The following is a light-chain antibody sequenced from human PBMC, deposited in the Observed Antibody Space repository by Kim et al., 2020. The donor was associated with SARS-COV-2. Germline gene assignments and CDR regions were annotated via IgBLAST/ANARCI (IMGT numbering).Light chain of an antibody. CDR3: MQVLQNS. J-gene: IGKJ2*01. Sequence: IVLTQSPLSLSVTPGEPASISCRSSQSLLHTNGYTYLDWYLQKPGQSPQLLIYLGSNRASGVPDRFSGSGSGTDFTLKISRVEAEDVGVYYCMQVLQNSFGQGTKLEI. CDR1: QSLLHTNGYTY. V-gene: IGKV2-28*01. CDR2: LGS.